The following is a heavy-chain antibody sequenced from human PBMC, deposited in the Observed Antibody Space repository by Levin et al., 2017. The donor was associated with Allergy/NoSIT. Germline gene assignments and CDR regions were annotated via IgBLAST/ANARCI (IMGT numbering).Heavy chain of an antibody. V-gene: IGHV3-11*05. D-gene: IGHD4-17*01. CDR2: ISYCSSTGST. CDR3: ARVKDGDYVGRLDL. CDR1: GFTFSDYY. J-gene: IGHJ2*01. Sequence: LSLTCAASGFTFSDYYMSWIRPAPGKGLEWVSYISYCSSTGSTYANYADSVKGRFTISRDNAKNSLYLQMSSLRAEDTAVYYCARVKDGDYVGRLDLWRQGTVITVSS.